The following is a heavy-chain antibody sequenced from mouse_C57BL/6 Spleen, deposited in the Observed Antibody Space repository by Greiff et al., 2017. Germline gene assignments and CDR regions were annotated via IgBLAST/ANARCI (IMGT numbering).Heavy chain of an antibody. Sequence: QVQLQQPGAELVKPGASVKLSCKASGYTFTSYWMQWVKQRPGQGLEWIGEIDPSDSYTNYNQKFKGKATLTVDTSSSTAYMQLSSLTSEDSAVYYCARRGELGRFDDWGQGTTLTVSS. V-gene: IGHV1-50*01. CDR2: IDPSDSYT. D-gene: IGHD4-1*01. J-gene: IGHJ2*01. CDR3: ARRGELGRFDD. CDR1: GYTFTSYW.